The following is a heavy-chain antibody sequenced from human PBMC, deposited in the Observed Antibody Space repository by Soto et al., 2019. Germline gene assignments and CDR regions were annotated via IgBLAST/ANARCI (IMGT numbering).Heavy chain of an antibody. V-gene: IGHV4-31*11. Sequence: SEALSLPCAVSGRSLRRGGYYWRWVRRQPGKGLEWIGYIYYSGSTYYNPSLKSRVTISVDTSKNQFSLKLTSVTAADTAVYYCARVPFGSNGVTYFDYWGQGTLVTV. CDR1: GRSLRRGGYY. J-gene: IGHJ4*02. CDR3: ARVPFGSNGVTYFDY. CDR2: IYYSGST. D-gene: IGHD1-26*01.